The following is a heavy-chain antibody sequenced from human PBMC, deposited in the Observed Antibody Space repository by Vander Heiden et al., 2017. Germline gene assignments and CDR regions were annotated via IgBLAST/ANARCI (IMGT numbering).Heavy chain of an antibody. V-gene: IGHV1-69*01. CDR2: IIPIFGTA. Sequence: QVQLVQSGAEVKKPGSSVKVSCKAYGGTFSSYAISWVRQATGQGLEWMGGIIPIFGTANYAQKFQGIVTITADESTSTAYMELSSLRSEDTAVYYCARGFWTQTQYFDYWGQGTLVTVSS. J-gene: IGHJ4*02. CDR3: ARGFWTQTQYFDY. CDR1: GGTFSSYA. D-gene: IGHD3-3*01.